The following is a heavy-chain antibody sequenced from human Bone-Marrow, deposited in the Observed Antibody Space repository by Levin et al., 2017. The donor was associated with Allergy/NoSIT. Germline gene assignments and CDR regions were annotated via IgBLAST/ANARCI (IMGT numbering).Heavy chain of an antibody. CDR2: ITADIDNT. J-gene: IGHJ3*01. CDR1: GFDFSAYG. V-gene: IGHV3-30*18. Sequence: GGSLRLSCVASGFDFSAYGMHWVRQAPGKGLEWVTLITADIDNTFDIESVRGRFSISRDNSKNTLYLDMNNLTEEDTAVYYCAKDARGRAFFGDLDFWGQGTTVIVSS. CDR3: AKDARGRAFFGDLDF. D-gene: IGHD3-16*01.